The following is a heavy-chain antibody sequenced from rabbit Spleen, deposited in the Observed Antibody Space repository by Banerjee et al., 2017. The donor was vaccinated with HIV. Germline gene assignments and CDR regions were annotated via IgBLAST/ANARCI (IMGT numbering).Heavy chain of an antibody. D-gene: IGHD6-1*01. CDR2: IDGSDGPT. V-gene: IGHV1S45*01. CDR3: VRTDDDAAYAYTVGMYFRL. J-gene: IGHJ4*01. CDR1: GFTLSSYW. Sequence: QEQLKETGGGLVQPEGSLTLSCKASGFTLSSYWICWVRQAPGKGLEWIACIDGSDGPTYYASWAKGRFTISRTSSTKVTLQMTSLTAADTATYFCVRTDDDAAYAYTVGMYFRLWVQGTLVTVS.